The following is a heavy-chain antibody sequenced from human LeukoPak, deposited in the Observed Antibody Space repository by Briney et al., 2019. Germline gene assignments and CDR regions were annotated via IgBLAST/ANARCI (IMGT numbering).Heavy chain of an antibody. D-gene: IGHD5/OR15-5a*01. CDR1: GGSISSHY. CDR3: AGGALRGFYAFFYMDV. CDR2: ISSSGST. V-gene: IGHV4-59*11. Sequence: SETLSLTCTVSGGSISSHYWIWIRQSPEKGLEWIGDISSSGSTGYNPSLRSRVTISLDTSKKQISLNLSSVTAADTAVYYCAGGALRGFYAFFYMDVWGKGTTVTVSS. J-gene: IGHJ6*03.